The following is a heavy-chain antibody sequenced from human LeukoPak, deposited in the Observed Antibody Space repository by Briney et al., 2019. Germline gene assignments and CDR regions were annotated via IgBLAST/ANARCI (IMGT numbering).Heavy chain of an antibody. CDR1: GYTFSIYA. CDR2: INAGTGNT. J-gene: IGHJ4*02. CDR3: ARGLWSAHRREYYFDS. D-gene: IGHD3-3*01. Sequence: ASVNVSFTASGYTFSIYAVHWVRQAPGQRLEWMGWINAGTGNTKYSQKFQGRVTMTRDTSASTAYMELSSLMSEDTAVYFCARGLWSAHRREYYFDSWGQGTLVTVSS. V-gene: IGHV1-3*01.